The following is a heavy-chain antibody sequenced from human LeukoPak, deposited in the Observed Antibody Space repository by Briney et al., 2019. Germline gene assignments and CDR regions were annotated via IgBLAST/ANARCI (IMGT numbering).Heavy chain of an antibody. CDR1: GFPFSSYW. D-gene: IGHD3-22*01. V-gene: IGHV3-74*01. CDR3: ARAPYYYEYYYYGMDV. Sequence: GGSLRLSCVASGFPFSSYWMTWVRQAPGKGLVWVSRINSDGSSTSYADSVKGRFTISRDNAKNTLYLQMNSLRAEDTAVYYCARAPYYYEYYYYGMDVWGQGTTVTVSS. J-gene: IGHJ6*02. CDR2: INSDGSST.